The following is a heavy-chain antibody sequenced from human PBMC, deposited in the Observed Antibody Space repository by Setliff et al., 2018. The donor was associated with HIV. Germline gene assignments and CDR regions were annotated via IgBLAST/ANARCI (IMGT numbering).Heavy chain of an antibody. D-gene: IGHD1-26*01. CDR3: ATDCAVVGGTGSLDS. V-gene: IGHV3-23*01. CDR2: ISGSAGTT. J-gene: IGHJ4*02. CDR1: GFTFSNYA. Sequence: PGGSLRLSCAASGFTFSNYAMSWVRQAPGKGLEWVSGISGSAGTTYYADSVKGRFTISRDNSRNTLFLQMNSLRAEDTAVYYCATDCAVVGGTGSLDSWGQGTLVTVSS.